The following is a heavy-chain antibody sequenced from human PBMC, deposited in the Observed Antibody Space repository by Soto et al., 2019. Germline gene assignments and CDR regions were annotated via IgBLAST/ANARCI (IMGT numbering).Heavy chain of an antibody. CDR3: ARWGTSGGPAAIHRFDY. CDR1: GFTFSSYA. Sequence: GGSLRLSCAASGFTFSSYAMHWVRQAPGKGLEWVAVISYDGSNKYYADSVKGRFTISRDNSKNTLYLQMNSLRAEDTAVYYCARWGTSGGPAAIHRFDYWGQGTLVTVSS. CDR2: ISYDGSNK. D-gene: IGHD2-2*02. J-gene: IGHJ4*02. V-gene: IGHV3-30-3*01.